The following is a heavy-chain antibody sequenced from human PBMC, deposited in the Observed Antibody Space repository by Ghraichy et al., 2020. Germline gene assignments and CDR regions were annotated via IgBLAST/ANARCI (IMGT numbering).Heavy chain of an antibody. CDR3: ARGYCSSTSCYGGGDQ. CDR1: GYTFTSYD. CDR2: MNPNSGNT. Sequence: ASVKVSCKASGYTFTSYDINWVRQATGQGLEWMGWMNPNSGNTGYAQKFQGRVTMTRNTSIRTAYMELSSLTFEDTAVYYCARGYCSSTSCYGGGDQWGQGTLVTVSS. D-gene: IGHD2-2*01. J-gene: IGHJ4*02. V-gene: IGHV1-8*01.